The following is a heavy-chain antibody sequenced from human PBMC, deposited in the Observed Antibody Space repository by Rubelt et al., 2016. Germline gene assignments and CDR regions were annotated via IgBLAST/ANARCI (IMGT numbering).Heavy chain of an antibody. CDR1: GGSFSGYY. V-gene: IGHV4-34*01. Sequence: QVRLQQWGAGLFKPSETLSLTCAVYGGSFSGYYWTWIRQPPGKGLEWIGEINHSGSTTYNPSLKRRVTISVDRSKNQFSLKVNSVTAADTAVYYCARSSGYDYVYDYWGQGTLVTVSS. CDR3: ARSSGYDYVYDY. J-gene: IGHJ4*02. CDR2: INHSGST. D-gene: IGHD5-12*01.